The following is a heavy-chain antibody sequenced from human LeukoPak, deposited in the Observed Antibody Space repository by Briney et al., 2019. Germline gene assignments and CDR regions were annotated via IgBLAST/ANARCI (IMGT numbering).Heavy chain of an antibody. CDR1: GFTFSSYN. Sequence: GGSLRLSCETSGFTFSSYNMNWVRQAPGKGLEWVSSISSSGSYINYADSVKGRFTISRDNAKNSLYLQMNGLRAEDTAVYYCARDPNCSGRYGCFVDYWGQGTLVTVSS. J-gene: IGHJ4*02. CDR3: ARDPNCSGRYGCFVDY. V-gene: IGHV3-21*04. D-gene: IGHD6-19*01. CDR2: ISSSGSYI.